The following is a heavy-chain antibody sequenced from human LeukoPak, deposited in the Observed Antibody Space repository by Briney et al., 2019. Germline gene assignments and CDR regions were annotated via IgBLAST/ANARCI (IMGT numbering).Heavy chain of an antibody. CDR1: GGFFSGYY. CDR3: ARRPPPYSSSWFYYYYMDV. V-gene: IGHV4-34*01. D-gene: IGHD6-13*01. J-gene: IGHJ6*03. CDR2: FNHSGST. Sequence: PSETLSLTCAADGGFFSGYYWSWIRHHPGRGLEGFGEFNHSGSTNYNPALKSRVTISVDTSKNQFSPKLSSVTAADTAVYYCARRPPPYSSSWFYYYYMDVWGKGTTVTVSS.